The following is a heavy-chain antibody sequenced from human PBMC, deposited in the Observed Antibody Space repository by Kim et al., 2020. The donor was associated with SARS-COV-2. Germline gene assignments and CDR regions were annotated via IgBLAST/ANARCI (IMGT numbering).Heavy chain of an antibody. V-gene: IGHV3-30*12. D-gene: IGHD3-9*01. Sequence: GGSLRLSCAASGFTFSSYGMHWVRQAPGKGLEWVAVISYDGSNKYYADSVKGRFTISRDNSKNTLYLQMNSLRAEDTAVYYCARSAHLGWLVRAAHDNGLDLWGRGPLVTVPS. CDR3: ARSAHLGWLVRAAHDNGLDL. CDR1: GFTFSSYG. J-gene: IGHJ5*02. CDR2: ISYDGSNK.